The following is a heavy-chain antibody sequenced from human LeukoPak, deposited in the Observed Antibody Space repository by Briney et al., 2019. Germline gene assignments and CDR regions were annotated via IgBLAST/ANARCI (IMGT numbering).Heavy chain of an antibody. J-gene: IGHJ4*02. Sequence: GASVKVSCKASGGTFSSYAIIWVRQAPGQGLEWMGRIIPILGIANYAQKFQGRVTITADKSTSTAYMELSSLRSEDTAVYYCARVVDDSRSDYFDYWGQGTLVTVSS. CDR1: GGTFSSYA. CDR2: IIPILGIA. V-gene: IGHV1-69*04. D-gene: IGHD3-22*01. CDR3: ARVVDDSRSDYFDY.